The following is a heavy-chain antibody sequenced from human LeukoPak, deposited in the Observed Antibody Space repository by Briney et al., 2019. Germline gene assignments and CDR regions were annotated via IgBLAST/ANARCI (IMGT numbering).Heavy chain of an antibody. CDR3: ARGEWQWSDY. J-gene: IGHJ4*02. CDR1: VFTFSSYA. CDR2: ISYDGNSK. V-gene: IGHV3-30*04. D-gene: IGHD3-3*01. Sequence: VGSLRLSCAASVFTFSSYAMHLVRQAPGEGLEGGAVISYDGNSKYYADSGKGRLTISRDNSKKTLYLQMNNLRPEDTAVYYCARGEWQWSDYWGQGTLVTVSS.